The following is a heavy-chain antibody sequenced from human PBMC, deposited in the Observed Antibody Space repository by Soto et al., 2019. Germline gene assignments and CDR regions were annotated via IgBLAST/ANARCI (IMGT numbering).Heavy chain of an antibody. J-gene: IGHJ6*02. CDR3: ARQVFYGMDV. CDR1: GGSISSSSYY. V-gene: IGHV4-39*01. D-gene: IGHD3-10*01. Sequence: SETLSLTCTVSGGSISSSSYYWGWIRQPPGKGLEWIGSIYYSGSTYYNPSLKSRVTISVDTSKNQFSLKLSSVTAADTAVYYCARQVFYGMDVWGQGTTVTVSS. CDR2: IYYSGST.